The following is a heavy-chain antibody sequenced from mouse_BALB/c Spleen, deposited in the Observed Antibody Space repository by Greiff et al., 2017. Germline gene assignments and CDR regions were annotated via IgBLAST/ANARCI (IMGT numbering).Heavy chain of an antibody. CDR2: ISDGGSYT. J-gene: IGHJ3*01. D-gene: IGHD1-2*01. CDR3: ARESLTTAPD. V-gene: IGHV5-4*02. Sequence: EVKLMESGGGLVKPGGSLKLSCAASGFTFSDYYMYWVRQTPEKRLEWVATISDGGSYTYYPDSVKGRFTISRDNAKNNLYLQMSSLKSEDTAMYYCARESLTTAPDWGQGTLVTVSA. CDR1: GFTFSDYY.